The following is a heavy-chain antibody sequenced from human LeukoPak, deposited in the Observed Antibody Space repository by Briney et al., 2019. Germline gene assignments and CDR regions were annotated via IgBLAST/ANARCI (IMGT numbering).Heavy chain of an antibody. CDR3: AREMWYGSGSSIDY. Sequence: SGGSLRLSCAASGFTFSSYEMNWVRQAPGKGLEWVSYISSSGSTIYYADSVKGRFTISRDNAKNSLYLQMNSLRAEDTAVYYCAREMWYGSGSSIDYWGQGTLVTVSS. V-gene: IGHV3-48*03. CDR2: ISSSGSTI. CDR1: GFTFSSYE. J-gene: IGHJ4*02. D-gene: IGHD3-10*01.